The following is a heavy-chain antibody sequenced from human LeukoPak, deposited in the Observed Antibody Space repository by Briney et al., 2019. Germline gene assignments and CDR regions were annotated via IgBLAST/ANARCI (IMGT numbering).Heavy chain of an antibody. V-gene: IGHV3-53*01. CDR1: GFTVSSNY. D-gene: IGHD3-22*01. Sequence: GGSLRLSCAASGFTVSSNYMSWVRQAPGKGLGWVSVIYSGGSTYYADSVKGRFTISRDNSKNTLYLQMNSLRAEDTAVYYCARGDGDSSGYYPFDYWGQGTLVTVSS. CDR2: IYSGGST. CDR3: ARGDGDSSGYYPFDY. J-gene: IGHJ4*02.